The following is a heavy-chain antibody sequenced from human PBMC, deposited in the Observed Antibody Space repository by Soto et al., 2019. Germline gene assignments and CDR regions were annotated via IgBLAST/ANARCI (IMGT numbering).Heavy chain of an antibody. CDR3: AKDGGKDGYIGHWFDP. CDR1: GGTFSNYA. D-gene: IGHD5-12*01. CDR2: IIPIFGSA. J-gene: IGHJ5*02. Sequence: QVQLVQSGAEVKRRGSSVKVSCKASGGTFSNYAITWVRQAPGQGLEWLGRIIPIFGSANYAQKFQGRVTITADEPTTTAYKELSNMRSDETAVYYCAKDGGKDGYIGHWFDPWGQGTLVTVSS. V-gene: IGHV1-69*15.